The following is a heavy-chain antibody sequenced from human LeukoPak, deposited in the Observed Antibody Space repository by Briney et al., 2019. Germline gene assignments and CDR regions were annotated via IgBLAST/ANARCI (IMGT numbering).Heavy chain of an antibody. CDR3: ARDISSTVTTV. CDR2: ISSSSNTK. J-gene: IGHJ4*02. D-gene: IGHD4-17*01. Sequence: GGTLRLSCAASGFTFSTYRMNWVRQAPGKGLERVAYISSSSNTKYYADSVKGRFTISRDNAKNSLYLQMNSLRAEDTAVYYCARDISSTVTTVWGQGTLVTVSS. CDR1: GFTFSTYR. V-gene: IGHV3-48*04.